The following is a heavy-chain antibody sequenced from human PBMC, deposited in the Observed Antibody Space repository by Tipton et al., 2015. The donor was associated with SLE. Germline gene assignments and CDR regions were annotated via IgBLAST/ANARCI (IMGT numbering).Heavy chain of an antibody. J-gene: IGHJ3*01. D-gene: IGHD2-15*01. CDR1: GDSISSSTYY. V-gene: IGHV4-39*07. CDR3: ARTGGRDAFDF. CDR2: MYFSGST. Sequence: TLSLTCTVSGDSISSSTYYWGWIRQPPGKGLEWIGNMYFSGSTYYSPSLKSRVTISVDTSKNQFSLKLTSVTAADTAVYYCARTGGRDAFDFWGQGTLVTVSS.